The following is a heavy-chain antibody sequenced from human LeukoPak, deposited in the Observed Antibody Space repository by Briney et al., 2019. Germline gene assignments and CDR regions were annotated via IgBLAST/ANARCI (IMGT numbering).Heavy chain of an antibody. V-gene: IGHV4-28*01. CDR2: IYYIGST. D-gene: IGHD6-19*01. CDR3: ARNAAVATSRSWFDP. J-gene: IGHJ5*02. Sequence: SETLSLTCAVSGGSISRSHWCSCVGQPPGKGLEWIGYIYYIGSTNYNPSLKSRVTMSVDTSKNQFSLKLSSVSAADTAVYYCARNAAVATSRSWFDPWGQGTLVTVSS. CDR1: GGSISRSHW.